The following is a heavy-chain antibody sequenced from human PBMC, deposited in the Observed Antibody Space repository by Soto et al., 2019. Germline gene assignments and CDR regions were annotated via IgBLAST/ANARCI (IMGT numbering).Heavy chain of an antibody. CDR3: ARPFPAKLAVVGATQYYYYGMDV. CDR1: GFTFSSYG. J-gene: IGHJ6*02. V-gene: IGHV3-33*01. CDR2: IWYDGSNK. D-gene: IGHD1-26*01. Sequence: SLRLSCAASGFTFSSYGMHWVRQAPGKGLEWVAVIWYDGSNKYYADSVKGRFTISRDNSKNTLYLQMNSLRAEDTAVYYCARPFPAKLAVVGATQYYYYGMDVWGQGTTVTVSS.